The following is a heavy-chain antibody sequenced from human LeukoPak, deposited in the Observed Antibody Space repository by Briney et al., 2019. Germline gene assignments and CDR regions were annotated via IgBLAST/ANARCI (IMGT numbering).Heavy chain of an antibody. Sequence: PGGSLRLSCEASGFTFNNYWMSWVRQAPGKGLEWVANIRYDGSEKYYVDSVKGRFTISRDNAKNSLYLQMNSLRAEDTAVYYCARDYYDSSGYYYAVGDAFDIWGQGTMVTVSS. CDR2: IRYDGSEK. J-gene: IGHJ3*02. V-gene: IGHV3-7*01. CDR3: ARDYYDSSGYYYAVGDAFDI. D-gene: IGHD3-22*01. CDR1: GFTFNNYW.